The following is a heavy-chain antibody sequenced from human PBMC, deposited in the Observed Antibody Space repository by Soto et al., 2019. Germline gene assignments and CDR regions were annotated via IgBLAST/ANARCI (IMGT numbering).Heavy chain of an antibody. V-gene: IGHV4-34*01. J-gene: IGHJ5*02. Sequence: PSETLSLTCAVYGGSFTGYYWSWIRQPPGKGLEWIGEINHSGSTIYNPSLKSRVTISIDTSKNQFSLKLNSVTAADTAVYYCARTNIVVVPAAMYNWFDPWGQGTLVTVSS. CDR2: INHSGST. CDR3: ARTNIVVVPAAMYNWFDP. CDR1: GGSFTGYY. D-gene: IGHD2-2*01.